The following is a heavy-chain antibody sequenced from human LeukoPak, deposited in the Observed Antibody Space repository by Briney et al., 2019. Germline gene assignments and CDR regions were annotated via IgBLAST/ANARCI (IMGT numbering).Heavy chain of an antibody. V-gene: IGHV3-23*01. J-gene: IGHJ4*02. D-gene: IGHD3-22*01. CDR1: GFTFSSYA. CDR3: AKARAYYYDSSGYPPDY. Sequence: GGSLRLSCAASGFTFSSYAMSWVRQAPGKGPEWVSAISGSGGSTYYADSVKGRFTISRDNSKNTLYLQMNSLRAEDTAVYYCAKARAYYYDSSGYPPDYWGQGTLVTVSS. CDR2: ISGSGGST.